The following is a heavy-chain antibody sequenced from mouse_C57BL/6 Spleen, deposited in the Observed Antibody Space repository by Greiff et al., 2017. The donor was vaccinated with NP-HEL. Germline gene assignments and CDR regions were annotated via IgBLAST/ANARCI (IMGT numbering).Heavy chain of an antibody. CDR1: GFTFSDYG. CDR2: ISSGSSTI. J-gene: IGHJ4*01. Sequence: EVMLVESGGGLVKPGGSLKLSCAASGFTFSDYGMHWVRQAPEKGLEWVAYISSGSSTIYYADTVKGRFTISRDNAKNTLFLQMTSLRSEDTAMYYCARDLFITTVVDAMDYWGQGTSVTVSS. V-gene: IGHV5-17*01. D-gene: IGHD1-1*01. CDR3: ARDLFITTVVDAMDY.